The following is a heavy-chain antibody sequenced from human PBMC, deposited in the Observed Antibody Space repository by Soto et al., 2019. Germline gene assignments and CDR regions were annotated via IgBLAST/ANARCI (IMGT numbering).Heavy chain of an antibody. CDR1: GGSISSYY. V-gene: IGHV4-59*08. Sequence: PSETLSLTCTVSGGSISSYYWSWIRQPPGKGLEWIGYIYYSGSTNYNPSLKSRVTISVDTSKNQFSLKLSSVTAADTAVYYCARLGYSGYDYCLDYWGQGTLVTVSS. CDR3: ARLGYSGYDYCLDY. D-gene: IGHD5-12*01. CDR2: IYYSGST. J-gene: IGHJ4*02.